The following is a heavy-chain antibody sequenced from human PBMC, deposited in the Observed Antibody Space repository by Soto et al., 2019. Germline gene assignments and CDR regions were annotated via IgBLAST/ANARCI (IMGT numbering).Heavy chain of an antibody. J-gene: IGHJ4*02. CDR1: GGSISSYY. D-gene: IGHD3-16*01. CDR3: ARRYGGNFDY. V-gene: IGHV4-59*01. CDR2: IYYSGST. Sequence: QVQLQESGPGLLKPSETLSRTCTVSGGSISSYYWSWIRQPPGKGLEWIGYIYYSGSTNYNPSLKSRVTISVDTSKNQFSLKLSSVTAADTAVYYCARRYGGNFDYWGQGTLVTVSS.